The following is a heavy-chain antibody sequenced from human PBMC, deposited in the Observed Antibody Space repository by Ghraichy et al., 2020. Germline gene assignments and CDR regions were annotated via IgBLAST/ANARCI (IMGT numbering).Heavy chain of an antibody. CDR2: ISYDGTNK. CDR3: VRDRVLYCGGVSCYRWQNWLDP. J-gene: IGHJ5*02. Sequence: GGSLRLSCVASGFTFSSYAMHWVRQAPGKGLEWVAVISYDGTNKNYADSVKDRFTISRDDSKNTLYLQMNSLRTEDTAVYYCVRDRVLYCGGVSCYRWQNWLDPWGQGTLVTVSS. V-gene: IGHV3-30-3*01. D-gene: IGHD2-15*01. CDR1: GFTFSSYA.